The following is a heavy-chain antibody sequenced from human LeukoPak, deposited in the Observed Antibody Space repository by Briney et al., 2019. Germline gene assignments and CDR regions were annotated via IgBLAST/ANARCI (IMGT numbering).Heavy chain of an antibody. D-gene: IGHD2-15*01. CDR2: IYTSGST. Sequence: SETLSLTCTVSGGSISSGRYYWSWIRQPAGKGLEWIGRIYTSGSTNYNPSLKSRVTVSVDRSKNQFSLKLTSVTAADTAVYYCALFEVVVGSTQDFWGQGTLVTVSS. V-gene: IGHV4-61*02. CDR1: GGSISSGRYY. J-gene: IGHJ4*02. CDR3: ALFEVVVGSTQDF.